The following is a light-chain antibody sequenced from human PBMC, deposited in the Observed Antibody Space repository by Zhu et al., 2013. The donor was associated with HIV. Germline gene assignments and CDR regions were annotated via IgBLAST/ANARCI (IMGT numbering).Light chain of an antibody. CDR1: SSDVGGYNY. J-gene: IGLJ1*01. Sequence: QSALTQPASVSGSPGQSITISCTGTSSDVGGYNYVSWYQQYPGKAPKLMIYEVSNRPSGVSNRFSGSKSGNTASLTISGLQTEDEADYYCSSYTSSFSYVFGTGTKVTVL. V-gene: IGLV2-14*01. CDR3: SSYTSSFSYV. CDR2: EVS.